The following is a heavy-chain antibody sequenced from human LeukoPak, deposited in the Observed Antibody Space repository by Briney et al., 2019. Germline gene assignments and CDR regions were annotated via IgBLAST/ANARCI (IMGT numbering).Heavy chain of an antibody. CDR2: IRYDGSNE. CDR3: AKGAVGWPAAPDY. J-gene: IGHJ4*02. CDR1: GVTFSSYG. D-gene: IGHD6-13*01. Sequence: GVSLRLSCAASGVTFSSYGMHWVRQAPGKGLEWVAFIRYDGSNEFYADSVKGRFTISRDNSKNTLYLQMNSLRAEDTAVYYCAKGAVGWPAAPDYWGQGTLVTVSS. V-gene: IGHV3-30*02.